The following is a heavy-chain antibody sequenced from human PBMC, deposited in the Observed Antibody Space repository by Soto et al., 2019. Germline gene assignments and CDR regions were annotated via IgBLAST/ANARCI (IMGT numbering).Heavy chain of an antibody. V-gene: IGHV3-21*06. CDR3: ARESEDLTSNFDY. CDR1: GFSFTRYS. J-gene: IGHJ4*02. Sequence: GWSLRLSCAAAGFSFTRYSMNWVRQAPGKGLEWVSSISSTTNYIYYGDSMKGRFTISRDNAKNSLYLEMNSLRAEDTAVYYCARESEDLTSNFDYWGQGTLVTVSS. CDR2: ISSTTNYI.